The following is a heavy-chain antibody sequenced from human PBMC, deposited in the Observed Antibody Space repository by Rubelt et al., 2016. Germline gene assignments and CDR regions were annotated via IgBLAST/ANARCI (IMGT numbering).Heavy chain of an antibody. Sequence: VSAISGSGGSTYYADSVKGRFTISRDNSKNTLYLQMNSLRAEDTAVYYCAKRMVATLDYFDYWGQGTLVTVSS. D-gene: IGHD2-8*01. J-gene: IGHJ4*02. CDR2: ISGSGGST. CDR3: AKRMVATLDYFDY. V-gene: IGHV3-23*01.